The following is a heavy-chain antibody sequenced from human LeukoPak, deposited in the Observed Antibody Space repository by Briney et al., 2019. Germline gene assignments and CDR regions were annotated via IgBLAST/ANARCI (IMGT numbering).Heavy chain of an antibody. CDR2: MNPNSGNT. CDR3: ARRAVAYYYYYYMDV. Sequence: ASVKVSCKASGYTFTGSYMHWVRQATGQGLEWMGWMNPNSGNTGYAQKFQGRVTITRNTSISTAYMDLSSLRSEDTAVYYCARRAVAYYYYYYMDVWGKGTTVTVSS. V-gene: IGHV1-8*03. J-gene: IGHJ6*03. CDR1: GYTFTGSY. D-gene: IGHD6-19*01.